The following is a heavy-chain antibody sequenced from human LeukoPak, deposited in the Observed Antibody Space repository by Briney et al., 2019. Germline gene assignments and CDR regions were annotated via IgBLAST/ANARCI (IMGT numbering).Heavy chain of an antibody. V-gene: IGHV1-69*04. CDR1: GGTFSSYA. CDR2: IIPILGIA. D-gene: IGHD3-10*01. CDR3: ARDKRGSDAFDI. J-gene: IGHJ3*02. Sequence: SVKVSCKASGGTFSSYAISWVRQAPGQGLEWMGRIIPILGIANYAQKFQGRVTITADKSTSTAYMELSSLRSEDTAVYYCARDKRGSDAFDIWGQGTMVTVSS.